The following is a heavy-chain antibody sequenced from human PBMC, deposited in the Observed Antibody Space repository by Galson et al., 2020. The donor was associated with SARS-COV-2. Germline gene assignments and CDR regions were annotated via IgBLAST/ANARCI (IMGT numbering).Heavy chain of an antibody. CDR2: IRKKDYNYET. CDR1: GFIFSDST. Sequence: TGGSLRLSCAASGFIFSDSTIHWVRQASGKGLEWVGRIRKKDYNYETEYAASVKGRFTISRDDSKNTVFLQMISLKIDDTAVYYCLRFAEGVNYWGQGTLVTVSS. CDR3: LRFAEGVNY. D-gene: IGHD3-16*01. V-gene: IGHV3-73*01. J-gene: IGHJ4*02.